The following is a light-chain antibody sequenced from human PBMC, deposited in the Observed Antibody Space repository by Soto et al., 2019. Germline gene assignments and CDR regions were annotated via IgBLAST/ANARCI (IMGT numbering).Light chain of an antibody. CDR2: GIS. Sequence: ESVLTQSPGTLSLSPGERATLSCRASESVSNSFFAWYQQKPGQAPRLLIYGISSRATGIPHRFSGSGSGTDITLTISRLEPEDFVVYFCQQYSTLPHTFGQGTKLEVK. J-gene: IGKJ2*01. CDR1: ESVSNSF. CDR3: QQYSTLPHT. V-gene: IGKV3-20*01.